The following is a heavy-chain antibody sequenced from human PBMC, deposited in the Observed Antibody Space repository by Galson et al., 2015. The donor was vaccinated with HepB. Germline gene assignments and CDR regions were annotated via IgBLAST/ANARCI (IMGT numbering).Heavy chain of an antibody. V-gene: IGHV3-30*09. J-gene: IGHJ4*02. Sequence: SLRLSCAASGFTFGSYAMHWVRQAPGKGLEWVALISYDGSSQYYADSVKGRFAISRDNSKNTLYLQMNSLTLEDTAVYYCAREGGAGYYPGYWGQGTLVTVSS. D-gene: IGHD3-22*01. CDR3: AREGGAGYYPGY. CDR2: ISYDGSSQ. CDR1: GFTFGSYA.